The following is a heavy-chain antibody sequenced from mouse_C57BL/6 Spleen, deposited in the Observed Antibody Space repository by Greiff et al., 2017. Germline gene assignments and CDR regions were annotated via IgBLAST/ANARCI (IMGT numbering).Heavy chain of an antibody. CDR1: GYKFTGYW. Sequence: QVQLQQSGAELMKPGASVKLSCKATGYKFTGYWIEWVKQRPGHGLEWIGEILPGCGSTNYTEKFKGKATLHAGPSSKPAYMQLSSLTTEDSAIYYCARMAIVGYEFADWGQGTLVTGAA. CDR2: ILPGCGST. D-gene: IGHD2-2*01. CDR3: ARMAIVGYEFAD. J-gene: IGHJ3*01. V-gene: IGHV1-9*01.